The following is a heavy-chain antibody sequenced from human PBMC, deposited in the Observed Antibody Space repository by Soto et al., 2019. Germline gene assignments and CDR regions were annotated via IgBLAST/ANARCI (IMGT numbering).Heavy chain of an antibody. J-gene: IGHJ6*02. CDR1: GYTFTSYY. CDR3: ARDRAPGWAYYYGMDV. CDR2: ISPSGGSP. D-gene: IGHD1-26*01. Sequence: ASVKVSCKAFGYTFTSYYMNWVRQAPGQGLEWMGIISPSGGSPSYAQKFQGRVTMTRDTSRSTVYMELSSLRSEDTAVYYCARDRAPGWAYYYGMDVWGQGTTVTVSS. V-gene: IGHV1-46*03.